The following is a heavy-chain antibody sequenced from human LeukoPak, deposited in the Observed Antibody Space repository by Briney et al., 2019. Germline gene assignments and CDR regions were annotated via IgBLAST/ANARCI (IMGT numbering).Heavy chain of an antibody. V-gene: IGHV1-2*02. CDR2: INTKRGGT. CDR1: GYTFTDYY. CDR3: ARASYYYDSSGYPGYYFDY. D-gene: IGHD3-22*01. J-gene: IGHJ4*02. Sequence: ASVKVSCKASGYTFTDYYMHWVRQAPGQGLEWMGWINTKRGGTNYAQKFQGRVTMTRDTSISTAYMELSRLRSDDTAVYYCARASYYYDSSGYPGYYFDYWGQGTLVTVSS.